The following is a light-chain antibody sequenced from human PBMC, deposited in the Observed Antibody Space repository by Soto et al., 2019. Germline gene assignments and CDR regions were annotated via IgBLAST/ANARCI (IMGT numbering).Light chain of an antibody. V-gene: IGLV2-11*01. CDR3: WSYAGSYTYV. Sequence: QSVLTQPRSVSGSPGQSVTISCTGTSSDVGGYNYVSWYQQHPGKAPKLMIYDVSKRPSGVPDRLSGSKSGNTASLTISGLQAEDEADYCCWSYAGSYTYVFGTGTKVTVL. CDR2: DVS. CDR1: SSDVGGYNY. J-gene: IGLJ1*01.